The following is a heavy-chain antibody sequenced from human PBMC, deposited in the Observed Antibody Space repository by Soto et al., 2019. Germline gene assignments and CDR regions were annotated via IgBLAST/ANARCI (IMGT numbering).Heavy chain of an antibody. D-gene: IGHD3-9*01. CDR1: GYTFTSYA. CDR2: ISAYNGNT. V-gene: IGHV1-18*01. Sequence: ASVKVSCKASGYTFTSYAISWVRQAPGQGLEWMGWISAYNGNTNYAQKFQGRVTMTTDTSTSTAYMELRSLKTEDTAVYYCARYSLAYFDWLSDSWGQGTLVTVSS. CDR3: ARYSLAYFDWLSDS. J-gene: IGHJ5*01.